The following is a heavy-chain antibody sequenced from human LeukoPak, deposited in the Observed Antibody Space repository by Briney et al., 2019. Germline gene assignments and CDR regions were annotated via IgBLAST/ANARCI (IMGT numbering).Heavy chain of an antibody. CDR3: ARDSEYNYGFDY. Sequence: GGSLRLSCSASGFTFNTYGMSWVRQAPGKGLEWVSYISSDGGTIYYADSVRGRFTISRDNAKNSLYLQMNSLRDEDTAVYYCARDSEYNYGFDYWGQGTLVTVSS. CDR2: ISSDGGTI. J-gene: IGHJ4*02. D-gene: IGHD5-18*01. V-gene: IGHV3-48*02. CDR1: GFTFNTYG.